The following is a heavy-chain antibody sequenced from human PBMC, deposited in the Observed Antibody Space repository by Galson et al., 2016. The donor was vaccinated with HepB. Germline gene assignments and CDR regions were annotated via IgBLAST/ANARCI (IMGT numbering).Heavy chain of an antibody. D-gene: IGHD6-19*01. V-gene: IGHV4-4*02. CDR2: IYHSGST. J-gene: IGHJ4*02. CDR3: ARAGIEVAGTFDY. Sequence: ATLSLTCAVSGDSLSSDNWWTWVRQPPRTGLEGIGEIYHSGSTNYAQSLQSRVTISLDKAKNQFSLRVTSVTAADTAVYYCARAGIEVAGTFDYWGQGTLVTVSS. CDR1: GDSLSSDNW.